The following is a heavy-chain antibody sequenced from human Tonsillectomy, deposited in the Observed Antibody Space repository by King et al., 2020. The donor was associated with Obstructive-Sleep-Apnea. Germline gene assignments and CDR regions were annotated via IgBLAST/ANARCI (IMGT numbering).Heavy chain of an antibody. CDR1: EFTFSSYG. J-gene: IGHJ4*02. CDR2: ITGSGDRT. Sequence: VQLVESGGGLVQPGGSLRLSCAASEFTFSSYGMSWVRQAPGKGLEWVSLITGSGDRTYYADTVKGRFTISRDNSKNTLYLQMNSLRAEDTAVYFCAKGIWLQSTDPYDYWGQGTLVTVSS. CDR3: AKGIWLQSTDPYDY. V-gene: IGHV3-23*04. D-gene: IGHD5-24*01.